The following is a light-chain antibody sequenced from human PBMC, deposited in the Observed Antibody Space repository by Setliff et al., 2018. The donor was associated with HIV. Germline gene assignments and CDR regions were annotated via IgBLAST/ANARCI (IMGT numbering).Light chain of an antibody. V-gene: IGLV2-23*02. CDR1: SSDVGSYNL. J-gene: IGLJ1*01. CDR3: CSYAGSSTYV. Sequence: QSALTQPASVSGSPGQSITISCTGTSSDVGSYNLVSWYQQHPGKAPKLMIYEVIKRPSGVSNRFSGSKSGNTASLTISGLQAEDEADYYCCSYAGSSTYVFGTGTKVT. CDR2: EVI.